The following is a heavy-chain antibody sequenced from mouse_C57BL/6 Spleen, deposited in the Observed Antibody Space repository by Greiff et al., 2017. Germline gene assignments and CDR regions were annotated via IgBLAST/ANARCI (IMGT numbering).Heavy chain of an antibody. CDR1: GYSITSGYY. V-gene: IGHV3-6*01. CDR2: ISYDGSN. J-gene: IGHJ4*01. D-gene: IGHD2-3*01. CDR3: AREPGYYEGDAMDY. Sequence: EVQVVESGPGLVKPSQSLSLTCSVTGYSITSGYYWNWIRQFPGNKLEWMGYISYDGSNNYNPSLKNRISITRDTSKNQFFLKLNSVTTEDTATYYCAREPGYYEGDAMDYWGQGTSVTVSS.